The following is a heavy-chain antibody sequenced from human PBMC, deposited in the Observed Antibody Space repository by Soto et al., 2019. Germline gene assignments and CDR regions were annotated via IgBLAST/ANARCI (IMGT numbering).Heavy chain of an antibody. CDR1: GASISNDDYY. CDR2: TYYSGST. V-gene: IGHV4-30-4*01. CDR3: ARVTATISRGYYGDY. D-gene: IGHD5-12*01. Sequence: QVQLQESGPGLVKPSQTLSLTCTVSGASISNDDYYWSWIRQPPGKGLEWIGHTYYSGSTYSNPSLKSRLTISVYKARDQVSLKLSSVIAADAAVYYCARVTATISRGYYGDYWGQGTPVRVSS. J-gene: IGHJ4*02.